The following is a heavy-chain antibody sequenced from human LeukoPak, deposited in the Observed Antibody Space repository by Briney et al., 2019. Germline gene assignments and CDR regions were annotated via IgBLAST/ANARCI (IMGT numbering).Heavy chain of an antibody. CDR1: GFTFSSYA. V-gene: IGHV3-23*01. J-gene: IGHJ4*02. D-gene: IGHD3-22*01. CDR3: AKDQVWIVVGSFDY. CDR2: ISGSGGST. Sequence: PGGSLRLSCAASGFTFSSYAMSWVRQAPGKGLEGVSGISGSGGSTYYADSVKGRFTISRDNSKNTLYLQMTSLRAEDTAVYYCAKDQVWIVVGSFDYWGQGTLVTVSS.